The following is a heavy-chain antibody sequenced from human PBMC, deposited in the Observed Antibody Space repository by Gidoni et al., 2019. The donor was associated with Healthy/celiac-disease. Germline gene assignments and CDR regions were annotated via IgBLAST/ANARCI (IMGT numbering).Heavy chain of an antibody. CDR3: AKLPGRVVTLGWVDY. J-gene: IGHJ4*02. V-gene: IGHV3-23*01. Sequence: EVQLLEPGGGLVQPGGSLRLPCAAFGFSFSRYAMSWVRQAPGKGLEWVSAISGSGGSTYYAGSVKGRLTISRDNSKNTLYLQMNSLRAEDTAVYYCAKLPGRVVTLGWVDYWGQGTLVTVSS. CDR2: ISGSGGST. CDR1: GFSFSRYA. D-gene: IGHD2-21*02.